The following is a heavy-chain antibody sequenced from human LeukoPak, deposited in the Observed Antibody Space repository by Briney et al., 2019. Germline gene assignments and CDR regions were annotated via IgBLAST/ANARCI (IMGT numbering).Heavy chain of an antibody. J-gene: IGHJ4*02. D-gene: IGHD2/OR15-2a*01. V-gene: IGHV3-43*02. CDR1: GFTFDDYA. CDR3: ARPGRSHYLYYFDY. Sequence: GGSLRLSCAASGFTFDDYAMHWVRQAPGKGLEWASLINEDGGSTFYADSVRGRFTISRDNSKNSLYLQMDSLSTDDSALYYCARPGRSHYLYYFDYWGQGTLVTVSS. CDR2: INEDGGST.